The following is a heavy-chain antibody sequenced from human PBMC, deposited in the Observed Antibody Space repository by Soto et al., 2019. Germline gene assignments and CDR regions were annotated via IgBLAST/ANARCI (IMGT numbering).Heavy chain of an antibody. Sequence: ASVKGSCKASGYTFTSYGISWVRQAPGQGLEWMGWISAYNGNTNYAQKLQGRVTMTTDTSTSTAYMELRGLRSDDTAVYYCARVAYYDSSGYYYVDGFDYWGQGTLVTVSS. D-gene: IGHD3-22*01. J-gene: IGHJ4*02. CDR2: ISAYNGNT. CDR3: ARVAYYDSSGYYYVDGFDY. CDR1: GYTFTSYG. V-gene: IGHV1-18*01.